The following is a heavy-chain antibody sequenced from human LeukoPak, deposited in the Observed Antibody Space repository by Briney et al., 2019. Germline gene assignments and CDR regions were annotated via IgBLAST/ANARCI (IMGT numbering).Heavy chain of an antibody. J-gene: IGHJ4*02. CDR2: SCYSGST. Sequence: SQTLSLTCTVSGGSISSGDYYWRWIRQRPGKGLEWIGYSCYSGSTYYNPSLKSRVTISVDTSKNQFSLKLSSVTAADTAVYYCASSRRSARLQFDYWGQGILVTVSS. D-gene: IGHD4-11*01. CDR3: ASSRRSARLQFDY. V-gene: IGHV4-30-4*08. CDR1: GGSISSGDYY.